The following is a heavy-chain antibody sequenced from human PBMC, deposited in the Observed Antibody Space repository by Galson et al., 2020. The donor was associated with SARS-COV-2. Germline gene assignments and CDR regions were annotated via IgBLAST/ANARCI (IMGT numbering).Heavy chain of an antibody. D-gene: IGHD3-22*01. CDR3: ARISSSGYCGRYYFDY. CDR2: IDWDDDK. J-gene: IGHJ4*02. V-gene: IGHV2-70*17. Sequence: SGPTLVKPTQTLTLTCTFSGFSLSTSGMCVSWIRQAPGKALEWLARIDWDDDKFYSTSLKTRLTISKDTSKNQVVLTMTNMDPVDTATYYCARISSSGYCGRYYFDYWGQGTLVTVSS. CDR1: GFSLSTSGMC.